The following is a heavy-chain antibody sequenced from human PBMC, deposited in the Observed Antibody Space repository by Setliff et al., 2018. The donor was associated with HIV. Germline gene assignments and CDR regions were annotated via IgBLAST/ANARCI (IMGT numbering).Heavy chain of an antibody. J-gene: IGHJ6*03. CDR2: INYSGST. Sequence: SETLSLTCVVYGGSFSGHYWSWIRQPPGRGLEWIGEINYSGSTNYNPSLESRVTISVDTSKSQFSLKLTSVTAADTAMYYCAREMGAYGYGVYDYYYYYMDVWGQGTTVTVSS. CDR1: GGSFSGHY. D-gene: IGHD5-18*01. CDR3: AREMGAYGYGVYDYYYYYMDV. V-gene: IGHV4-34*01.